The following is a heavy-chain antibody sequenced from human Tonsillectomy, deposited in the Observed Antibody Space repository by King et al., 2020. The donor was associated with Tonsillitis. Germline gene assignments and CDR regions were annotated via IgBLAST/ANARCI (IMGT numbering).Heavy chain of an antibody. J-gene: IGHJ5*02. CDR1: GYTFTGYY. Sequence: VQLVESGAEVKKPGASVKVSCKASGYTFTGYYMHWVRQAPGQGLEWMGWNNPNSGGTNYAQKFQGRVTMTRDTSISTAYMELSRLRSDDTAVYYCASSACDYDAWFDPWGQGALVTVSS. CDR2: NNPNSGGT. D-gene: IGHD5-12*01. CDR3: ASSACDYDAWFDP. V-gene: IGHV1-2*02.